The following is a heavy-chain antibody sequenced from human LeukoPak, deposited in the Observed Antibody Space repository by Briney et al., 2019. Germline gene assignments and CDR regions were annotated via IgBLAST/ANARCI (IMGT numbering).Heavy chain of an antibody. J-gene: IGHJ5*02. Sequence: SETLPLTCTVSGGSISSYYWSWIRQPAGKGLEWIGRIYTSGSTNYNPSLKSRVTMSVDTSKNQFSLKLSSVTAADTAVYYCARARREIRFPEWFDPWGQGTLVTVSS. V-gene: IGHV4-4*07. CDR3: ARARREIRFPEWFDP. CDR2: IYTSGST. CDR1: GGSISSYY. D-gene: IGHD3-3*01.